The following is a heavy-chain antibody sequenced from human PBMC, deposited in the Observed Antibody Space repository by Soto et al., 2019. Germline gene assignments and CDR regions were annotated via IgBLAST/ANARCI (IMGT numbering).Heavy chain of an antibody. Sequence: EVQMVESGGGLVQPGGSLKLSCAASGFSFSGATMHWVRQASGKGLEWVGHITSKPDNYTTVYAASVKGRFTISRDDLKNTEFLQMNSLKSEDTAVYYCTRSYENNAYYFDHWGPGTLVTVSS. CDR1: GFSFSGAT. J-gene: IGHJ1*01. CDR2: ITSKPDNYTT. V-gene: IGHV3-73*02. D-gene: IGHD3-16*01. CDR3: TRSYENNAYYFDH.